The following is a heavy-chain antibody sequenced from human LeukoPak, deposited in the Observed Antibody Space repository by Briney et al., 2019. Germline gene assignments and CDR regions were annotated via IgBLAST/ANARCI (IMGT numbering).Heavy chain of an antibody. CDR1: GFSLTTSGVG. Sequence: SGPTLVNPTETLTLTCTFSGFSLTTSGVGVGWVRQPPGKALEWLALFNWNNYKRYSPFLKSRVIITKDTSKNQVVLTMTNMDPVDTATYYCARTPYYYDSSGSYLKRYYFDFWGQGALVPVSS. CDR2: FNWNNYK. CDR3: ARTPYYYDSSGSYLKRYYFDF. D-gene: IGHD3-22*01. J-gene: IGHJ4*02. V-gene: IGHV2-5*01.